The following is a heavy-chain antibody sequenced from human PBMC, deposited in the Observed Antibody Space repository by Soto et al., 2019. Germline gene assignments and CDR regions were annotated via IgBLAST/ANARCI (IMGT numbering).Heavy chain of an antibody. CDR3: ARDEYYDSSGYTKKDYYYGMDV. Sequence: ETLSLTCTVSGGSISSSSYYWGWIRQPPGKGLEWIGSIYYSGSTYYNPSLKSRVTISVDTSKNQFSLKLSSVTAADTAVYYCARDEYYDSSGYTKKDYYYGMDVWGQGTTVTVS. V-gene: IGHV4-39*07. CDR1: GGSISSSSYY. CDR2: IYYSGST. J-gene: IGHJ6*02. D-gene: IGHD3-22*01.